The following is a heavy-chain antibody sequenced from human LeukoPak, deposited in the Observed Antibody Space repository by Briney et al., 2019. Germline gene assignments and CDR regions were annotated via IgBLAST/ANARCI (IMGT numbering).Heavy chain of an antibody. CDR2: ISYDGSNK. J-gene: IGHJ5*02. CDR1: GFTFSSYG. Sequence: GGSLRLSCAASGFTFSSYGMHWVRQAPGKGLEWVAVISYDGSNKYYADSVKGRFTISRDNSKNTLYLQMNSLRAEDTAVYYCARRNPWFDPWGQGTLVTVSS. V-gene: IGHV3-30*03. CDR3: ARRNPWFDP.